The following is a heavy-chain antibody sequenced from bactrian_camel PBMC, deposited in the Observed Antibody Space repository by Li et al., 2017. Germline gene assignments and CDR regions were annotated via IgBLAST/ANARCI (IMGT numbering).Heavy chain of an antibody. CDR2: IARDGRT. D-gene: IGHD4*01. CDR1: GYTYSPYC. J-gene: IGHJ4*01. V-gene: IGHV3S53*01. Sequence: HVQLVESGGGSVQAGGSLRLSCAASGYTYSPYCMGWFRAPSGKQREGVAAIARDGRTNYAGSVKGRFTTSRDNDKNTAYLQMNSLKSEDTAVYYCAPRLAINSDYTPPGQGTQVTVS.